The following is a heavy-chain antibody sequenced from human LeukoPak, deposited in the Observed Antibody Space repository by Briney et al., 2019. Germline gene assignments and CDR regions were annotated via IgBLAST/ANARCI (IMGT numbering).Heavy chain of an antibody. CDR1: GFTFSSYV. CDR2: LSGTGDST. D-gene: IGHD6-6*01. CDR3: TKGSGSSRPYYFDY. V-gene: IGHV3-23*01. Sequence: GGSLRLSCSTSGFTFSSYVMSWVRQPPGKGLEWVSALSGTGDSTYYTDSVKGRFTTSRDNSKSTLFLQMNSLRAEDTAVYYCTKGSGSSRPYYFDYWGQGILVTVSS. J-gene: IGHJ4*02.